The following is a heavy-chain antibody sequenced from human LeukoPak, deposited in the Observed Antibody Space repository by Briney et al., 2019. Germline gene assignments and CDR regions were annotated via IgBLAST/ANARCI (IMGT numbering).Heavy chain of an antibody. Sequence: PWASVKVSCKTSGYIFTGYYVHWVRQAPGLGREWMGWINPNSGDTSYAQKFQGRVTMTRDTSINTAYMELSRLRSDDTAIYYCARDGNMDYWGQGTPVTVSS. CDR2: INPNSGDT. D-gene: IGHD1-14*01. V-gene: IGHV1-2*02. J-gene: IGHJ4*02. CDR1: GYIFTGYY. CDR3: ARDGNMDY.